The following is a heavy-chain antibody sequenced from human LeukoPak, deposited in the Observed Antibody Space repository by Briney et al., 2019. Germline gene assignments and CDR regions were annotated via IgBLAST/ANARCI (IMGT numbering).Heavy chain of an antibody. CDR2: INHSGST. CDR1: GGSFSGYY. D-gene: IGHD5-18*01. V-gene: IGHV4-34*01. J-gene: IGHJ4*02. Sequence: SETLSLTCAVYGGSFSGYYWSWLRQPPGKGLEWIGEINHSGSTNYNPSPKSRVTISLDTSKNQFSLKLSSVTAADTAVYYCASVTAMVNYWGQGTLVTVSS. CDR3: ASVTAMVNY.